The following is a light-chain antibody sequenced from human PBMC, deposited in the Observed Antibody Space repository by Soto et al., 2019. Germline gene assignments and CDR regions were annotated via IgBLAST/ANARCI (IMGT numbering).Light chain of an antibody. CDR1: SSDVGAYNY. V-gene: IGLV2-8*01. CDR2: EVT. CDR3: SSVAAGNTWV. Sequence: QSALTQPPSASGSPGQSVTISCTGTSSDVGAYNYVSWYQQHAGKAPKLVIYEVTKRPSGVPDRFSGSKSANTASLTVSGLQADVDGDYYSSSVAAGNTWVFGGGTQLTV. J-gene: IGLJ3*02.